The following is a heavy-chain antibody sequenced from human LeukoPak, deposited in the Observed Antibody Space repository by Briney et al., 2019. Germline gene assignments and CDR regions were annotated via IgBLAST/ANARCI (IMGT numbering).Heavy chain of an antibody. J-gene: IGHJ4*02. CDR3: ARGEGGNFDY. Sequence: GGSLRLSCAASGFTVSSNYMSWVRQAPGKGLEWVSGINWNGGSTGYADSVKGRFTISRDNAKNSLYLQMNSLRAEDTALYYCARGEGGNFDYWGQGTLVTVSS. CDR2: INWNGGST. D-gene: IGHD6-25*01. CDR1: GFTVSSNY. V-gene: IGHV3-20*04.